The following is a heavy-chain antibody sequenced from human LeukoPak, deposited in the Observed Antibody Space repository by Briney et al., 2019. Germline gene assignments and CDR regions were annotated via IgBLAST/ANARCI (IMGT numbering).Heavy chain of an antibody. Sequence: PGGSLRLSCAASGFIFNTHSMNWVRQAPGKGLEWVGRIKSKTDGGTTDYAAPVKGRFTISRDDSKNTLYLQMNSLKTEDTALYYCITFSMIVVVISDWGRGTLVTVSS. CDR3: ITFSMIVVVISD. CDR1: GFIFNTHS. V-gene: IGHV3-15*01. CDR2: IKSKTDGGTT. D-gene: IGHD3-22*01. J-gene: IGHJ4*02.